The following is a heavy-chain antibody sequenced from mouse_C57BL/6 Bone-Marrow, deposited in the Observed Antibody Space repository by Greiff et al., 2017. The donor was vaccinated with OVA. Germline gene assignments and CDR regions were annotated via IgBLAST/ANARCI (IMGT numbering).Heavy chain of an antibody. D-gene: IGHD2-3*01. J-gene: IGHJ2*01. CDR2: IDPENGDT. Sequence: VQLQQSGAELVRPGASVKLSCTASGFNIKDDYMHWVKQRPEQGLEWIGWIDPENGDTEYAPKFQGKATIAADTSSNTAYLQLSSLTSEDTAVYYCTTDDGYSDYWGQGTALTVSS. CDR1: GFNIKDDY. CDR3: TTDDGYSDY. V-gene: IGHV14-4*01.